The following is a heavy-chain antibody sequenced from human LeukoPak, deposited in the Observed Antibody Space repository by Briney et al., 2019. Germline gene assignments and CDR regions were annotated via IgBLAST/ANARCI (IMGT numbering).Heavy chain of an antibody. CDR3: ARSPAAGTDPFDY. J-gene: IGHJ4*02. Sequence: GGSLRLSCAASGFTFDDYAMHWVRHAPGKGLEWVSGISWNSGSIGYADSVKGRFTISRDNAKNSLYLQMNSLRAEDTALYYCARSPAAGTDPFDYWGQGTLVTVSS. D-gene: IGHD6-13*01. CDR2: ISWNSGSI. V-gene: IGHV3-9*01. CDR1: GFTFDDYA.